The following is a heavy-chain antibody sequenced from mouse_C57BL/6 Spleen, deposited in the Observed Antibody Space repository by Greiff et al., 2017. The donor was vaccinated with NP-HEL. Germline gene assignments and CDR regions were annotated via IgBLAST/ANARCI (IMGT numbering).Heavy chain of an antibody. J-gene: IGHJ4*01. CDR2: IDPSDSYP. CDR3: ARSGGNYYAMDY. V-gene: IGHV1-69*01. Sequence: QVQLQQPGAELVMPGASVKLSCKASGYTFTSYWMHWVKQRPGQGLEWIGEIDPSDSYPNYNQKFKGKSTLTVDKSSSTAYMQLSSLTSEDSAVYYCARSGGNYYAMDYWGQGTSVTVSS. CDR1: GYTFTSYW. D-gene: IGHD2-1*01.